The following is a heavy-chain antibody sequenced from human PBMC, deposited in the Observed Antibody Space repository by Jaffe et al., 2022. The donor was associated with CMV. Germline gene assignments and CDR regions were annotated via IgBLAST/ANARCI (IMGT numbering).Heavy chain of an antibody. D-gene: IGHD2-21*02. CDR3: ARVGDFSGYFYYYMDV. Sequence: QVQLQESGPGLVKPSETLSLTCTVSGGTISPYYWSWIRQPPGKGLEWIGYIYYSGSTNYNPSLKSRVTISVDTSKNQFSLKLSSVTAADTAVYYCARVGDFSGYFYYYMDVWGKGTTVTVSS. CDR2: IYYSGST. V-gene: IGHV4-59*01. J-gene: IGHJ6*03. CDR1: GGTISPYY.